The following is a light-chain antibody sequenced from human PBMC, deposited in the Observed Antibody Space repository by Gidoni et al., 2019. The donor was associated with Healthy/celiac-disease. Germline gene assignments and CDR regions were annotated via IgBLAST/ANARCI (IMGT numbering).Light chain of an antibody. V-gene: IGKV3-20*01. CDR1: QSVSSSY. J-gene: IGKJ2*04. CDR3: QQYGSSPCS. Sequence: EIVLTQSPGTLSLSPGERATLSCRASQSVSSSYLAWYQQKPGQAPRLRIYGASSRATGIPDRFSGSGSGTDFTLTISRLEPEDFAVYYCQQYGSSPCSFGQXTKLEIK. CDR2: GAS.